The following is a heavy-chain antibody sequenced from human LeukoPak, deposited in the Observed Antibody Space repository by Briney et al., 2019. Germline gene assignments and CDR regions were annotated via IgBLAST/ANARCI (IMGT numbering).Heavy chain of an antibody. CDR1: GCRFTGFR. D-gene: IGHD3-10*01. V-gene: IGHV5-51*01. J-gene: IGHJ3*02. CDR2: FYPGDSDT. Sequence: GEPLKKPGEDAGCRFTGFRSSRMSKMPGKGLEWMRIFYPGDSDTRYSPSFQGQVTISADKSISTAYLQWSSLKASDTAMYYCARVSTMVRGVIGAFDIWGQGTMVTVSS. CDR3: ARVSTMVRGVIGAFDI.